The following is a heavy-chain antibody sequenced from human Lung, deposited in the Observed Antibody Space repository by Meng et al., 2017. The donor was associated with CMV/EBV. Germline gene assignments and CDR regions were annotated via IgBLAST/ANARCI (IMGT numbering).Heavy chain of an antibody. Sequence: HVQLQASGHELGKPSQPLSLTCTVSGGAISSIDYDWSWIRQPPGKGLEWIGYIYYTGSTYYNPSPKSRVIISVDTSKNQFSLKLNSVTAADTAVYYCARVGGCSGGGCYHRLFDYWGQGTLVTVSS. CDR3: ARVGGCSGGGCYHRLFDY. CDR2: IYYTGST. CDR1: GGAISSIDYD. V-gene: IGHV4-30-4*01. J-gene: IGHJ4*02. D-gene: IGHD2-15*01.